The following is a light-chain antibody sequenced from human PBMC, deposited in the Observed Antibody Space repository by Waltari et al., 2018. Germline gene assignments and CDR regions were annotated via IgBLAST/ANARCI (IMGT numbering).Light chain of an antibody. V-gene: IGLV2-14*01. CDR2: GVS. J-gene: IGLJ2*01. Sequence: QSALTQPASVSGSPGQSITISCTGTSSDVGAYNYVPWYQQPPAKPPNLMIYGVSDRPSGVSNRFSGSKSANTASLTISGLQAEDEADYYCSSYTRGSTVIFGGGTKFTVL. CDR3: SSYTRGSTVI. CDR1: SSDVGAYNY.